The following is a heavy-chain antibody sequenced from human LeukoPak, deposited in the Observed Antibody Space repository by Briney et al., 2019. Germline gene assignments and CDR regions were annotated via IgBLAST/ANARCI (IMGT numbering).Heavy chain of an antibody. Sequence: GGSLRLSCAASGFTFSSYGMHWVRQAPGKGLEWVVVISYDGSNKYYADSVKGRFTISRDNSKNTLYLQMNSLRAEDTAVYYCAKVLPPYSSSWYYFDYWGQGTPVTVSS. CDR3: AKVLPPYSSSWYYFDY. CDR1: GFTFSSYG. J-gene: IGHJ4*02. CDR2: ISYDGSNK. D-gene: IGHD6-13*01. V-gene: IGHV3-30*18.